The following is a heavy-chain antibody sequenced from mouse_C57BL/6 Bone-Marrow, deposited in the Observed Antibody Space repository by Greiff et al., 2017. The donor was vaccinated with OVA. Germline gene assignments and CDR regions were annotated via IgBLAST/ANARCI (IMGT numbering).Heavy chain of an antibody. V-gene: IGHV5-4*03. D-gene: IGHD2-3*01. CDR3: ARGVYDGYASYWYFDV. CDR2: ISDGGSYT. J-gene: IGHJ1*03. Sequence: EVKLMESGGGLVKPGGSLKLSCAASGFTFSSYAMSWVRQTPEKRLEWVTTISDGGSYTYYPDNVKGRFTISRDNAKNNRYLQMSHLKSEDTAMYYCARGVYDGYASYWYFDVWGTGTTVTVSS. CDR1: GFTFSSYA.